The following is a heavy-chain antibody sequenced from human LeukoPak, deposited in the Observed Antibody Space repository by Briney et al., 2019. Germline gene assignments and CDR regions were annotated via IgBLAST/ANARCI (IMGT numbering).Heavy chain of an antibody. D-gene: IGHD3-9*01. CDR2: ISSSGSTI. Sequence: GGSLRLSCAASGFTFSSYEMNWVRQAPGKGLEWVSYISSSGSTIYYADSVKGRFTISRDNAKNSLYLQMNSLRAEDTAVYYRARASGGTYYDILTGYYRSDYWGQGTLVTVSS. CDR3: ARASGGTYYDILTGYYRSDY. J-gene: IGHJ4*02. CDR1: GFTFSSYE. V-gene: IGHV3-48*03.